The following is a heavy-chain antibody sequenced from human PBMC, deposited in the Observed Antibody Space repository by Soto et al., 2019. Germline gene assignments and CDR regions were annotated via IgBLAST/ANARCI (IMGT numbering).Heavy chain of an antibody. CDR3: GRDPYSGARYYLDL. Sequence: GGSLRLSCAASGFTFSSYGMSWVRQAPEKGLEWVSGISGSGGGAYYADSVKGRFTISRDNSENTLYLQMNSPRVEDTAVYYCGRDPYSGARYYLDLWGQGTQVTVSS. J-gene: IGHJ4*02. V-gene: IGHV3-23*01. CDR1: GFTFSSYG. CDR2: ISGSGGGA. D-gene: IGHD1-26*01.